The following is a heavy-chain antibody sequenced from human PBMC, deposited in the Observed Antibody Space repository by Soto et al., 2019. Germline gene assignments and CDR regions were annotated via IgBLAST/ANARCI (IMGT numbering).Heavy chain of an antibody. D-gene: IGHD2-15*01. J-gene: IGHJ4*01. CDR2: ISYDGSKK. CDR1: GFTFSTNG. CDR3: AKARCSGNSCYVPDY. V-gene: IGHV3-30*18. Sequence: GGSLRLSCAASGFTFSTNGMHWVRQAPGEGLEWVALISYDGSKKSYADSAKGRFTISRDNSKNTLSLQMNSLRAEDTATYYCAKARCSGNSCYVPDYWGHGSLVTVSS.